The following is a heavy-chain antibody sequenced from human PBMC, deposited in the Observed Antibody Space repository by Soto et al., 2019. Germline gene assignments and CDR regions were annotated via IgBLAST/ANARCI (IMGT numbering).Heavy chain of an antibody. D-gene: IGHD2-2*01. CDR2: IYPGDSDT. Sequence: GESLKSSCKGSGYSFTSYWIGWVRQMPGKGLEWMGIIYPGDSDTRYSPSFQGQVTISADKSISTAYLQWSSLKASDTAMYYCARGDIVVVPAAGDDYYYYMDAWGKGTTVTVSS. CDR1: GYSFTSYW. V-gene: IGHV5-51*01. J-gene: IGHJ6*03. CDR3: ARGDIVVVPAAGDDYYYYMDA.